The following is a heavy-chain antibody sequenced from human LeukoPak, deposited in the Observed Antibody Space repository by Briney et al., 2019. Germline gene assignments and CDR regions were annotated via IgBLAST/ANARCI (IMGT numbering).Heavy chain of an antibody. V-gene: IGHV3-48*04. CDR2: ISSSSNTI. J-gene: IGHJ4*02. CDR3: ARGISGRYDY. D-gene: IGHD1-26*01. CDR1: GFTFSDYG. Sequence: GGSLRLSCAASGFTFSDYGTNWVRQAPGEGLEWVSYISSSSNTIYYADFVKGRFTISRDNARNSLYLHMDSLRAGDTAVYYCARGISGRYDYWGQGTLVTVSS.